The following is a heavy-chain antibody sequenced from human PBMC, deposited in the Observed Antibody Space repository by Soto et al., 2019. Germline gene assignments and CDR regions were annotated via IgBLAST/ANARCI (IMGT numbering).Heavy chain of an antibody. V-gene: IGHV3-33*01. CDR2: IWYDGSNK. J-gene: IGHJ4*02. CDR1: GFTFSSYG. Sequence: PGGSLRLSCAASGFTFSSYGMHWVRQAPGKGLEWVAVIWYDGSNKYYADSVKGRFTISRDNSKNTLYLQMNSLRAEDTAVYYCARDVTTVTINYFDYWGQGTLVTVS. CDR3: ARDVTTVTINYFDY. D-gene: IGHD4-17*01.